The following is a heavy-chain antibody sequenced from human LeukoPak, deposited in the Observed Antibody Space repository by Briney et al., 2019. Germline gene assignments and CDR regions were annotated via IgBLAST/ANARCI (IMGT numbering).Heavy chain of an antibody. CDR1: GYSISSRNW. CDR2: IHYSGST. Sequence: PSETLSLTCAVSGYSISSRNWWGWVRQPPGKGLEWIGYIHYSGSTYYNPSLMSRVTMSVDTSKNQFSLKLSSVTAVDTAVYYCARKHRWNGLYFDYSGQGTLVTVSS. J-gene: IGHJ4*02. D-gene: IGHD1-1*01. CDR3: ARKHRWNGLYFDY. V-gene: IGHV4-28*01.